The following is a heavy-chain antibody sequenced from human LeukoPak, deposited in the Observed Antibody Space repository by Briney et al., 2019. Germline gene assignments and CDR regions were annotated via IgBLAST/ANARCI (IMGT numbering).Heavy chain of an antibody. V-gene: IGHV5-10-1*01. CDR1: GYSFTSYW. J-gene: IGHJ4*02. D-gene: IGHD6-13*01. Sequence: GESPKISCKGSGYSFTSYWISWVRQMPGKGLEWMGRIDPSDSYTNYSPSFQGHVTISADKSISTAYLQWSSLKASDTAMYYCARHSLGIAAADHFDYWGQGTLVTVSS. CDR2: IDPSDSYT. CDR3: ARHSLGIAAADHFDY.